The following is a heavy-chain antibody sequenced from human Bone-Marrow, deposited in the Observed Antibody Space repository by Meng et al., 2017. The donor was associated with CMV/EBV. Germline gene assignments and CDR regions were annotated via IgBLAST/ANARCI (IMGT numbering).Heavy chain of an antibody. D-gene: IGHD3-3*01. CDR2: IRYDGSNK. CDR3: ARGTRPGYYDFWSGYYSGGYYYGMDV. J-gene: IGHJ6*02. V-gene: IGHV3-30*02. CDR1: GFTLSSYG. Sequence: GESLKIPCAASGFTLSSYGMHLVRQAPGKGLEWVAFIRYDGSNKYYADSVKGRFTISRDNSKNTLYLQMNSLRAEDTAVYYCARGTRPGYYDFWSGYYSGGYYYGMDVWGQGTTVTVSS.